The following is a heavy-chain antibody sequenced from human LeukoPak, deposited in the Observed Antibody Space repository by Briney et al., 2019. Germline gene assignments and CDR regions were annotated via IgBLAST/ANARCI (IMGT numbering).Heavy chain of an antibody. CDR1: GFTFSIYY. V-gene: IGHV3-11*06. CDR2: ISGSSSYK. Sequence: GGSLRLSCAASGFTFSIYYMSWIRQAPGKGLEWVSYISGSSSYKNYADSVKGRFTISRDHDKNSLYLQMNSLRAEATAVYYGTTETYYRHDYWGEGTVSTVS. CDR3: TTETYYRHDY. D-gene: IGHD2-21*01. J-gene: IGHJ4*02.